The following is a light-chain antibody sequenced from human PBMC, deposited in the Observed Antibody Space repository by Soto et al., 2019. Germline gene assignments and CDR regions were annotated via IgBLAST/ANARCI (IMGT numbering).Light chain of an antibody. V-gene: IGKV1-33*01. J-gene: IGKJ4*01. CDR3: QQHDSLPLT. Sequence: DIQMTHSPSSLSASVGDRVTVTCRASQDIGNYLCWYQQRLGKAPKLLIYDVSYLEAGVPSRFSGSGSGTDFTFTISSLQPEDFATYYCQQHDSLPLTFGGGIKVDIX. CDR2: DVS. CDR1: QDIGNY.